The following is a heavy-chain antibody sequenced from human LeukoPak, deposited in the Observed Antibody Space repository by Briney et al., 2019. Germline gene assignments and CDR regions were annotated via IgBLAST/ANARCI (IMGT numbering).Heavy chain of an antibody. CDR3: ASPKMEGSYGYWFNY. CDR1: GFIFRSHG. J-gene: IGHJ4*02. CDR2: IRNDGSNH. Sequence: GGSLRLSCTASGFIFRSHGMHWVRQAPGKGLEWVAFIRNDGSNHYYADSVKGPFTISRDNSKNTLYLQMNSLRAEDTAVYYCASPKMEGSYGYWFNYWGQGTLVTVSS. D-gene: IGHD5-18*01. V-gene: IGHV3-30*02.